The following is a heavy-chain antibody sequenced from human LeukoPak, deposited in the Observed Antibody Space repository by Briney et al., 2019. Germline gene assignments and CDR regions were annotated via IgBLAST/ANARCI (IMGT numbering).Heavy chain of an antibody. V-gene: IGHV3-20*04. CDR2: INWNGGST. CDR3: ASHQGGSYSLAWFDP. D-gene: IGHD1-26*01. J-gene: IGHJ5*02. CDR1: GFTFDDYG. Sequence: GGSLRLSSAASGFTFDDYGMSWVRQAPGKGLEWVSGINWNGGSTGYADSVKGRFTISRDNAKNSLYLQMNSLRAEDTALYYCASHQGGSYSLAWFDPWGQGTLVTVSS.